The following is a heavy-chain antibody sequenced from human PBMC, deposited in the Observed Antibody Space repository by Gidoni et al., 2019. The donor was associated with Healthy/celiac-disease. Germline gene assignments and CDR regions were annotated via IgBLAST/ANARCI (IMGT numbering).Heavy chain of an antibody. D-gene: IGHD3-22*01. CDR1: GGSISSYY. CDR2: IYYSGST. V-gene: IGHV4-59*01. CDR3: ARCYYYDSPGCYFDY. J-gene: IGHJ4*02. Sequence: QVQLQESGPGLVKPSETLSLTCTVSGGSISSYYWSWIRQPPGKGLEWIGYIYYSGSTNYNPSLKSRVTISVDTSKNQFSLKLSSVTAADTAVYYCARCYYYDSPGCYFDYWGQGTLVTVSS.